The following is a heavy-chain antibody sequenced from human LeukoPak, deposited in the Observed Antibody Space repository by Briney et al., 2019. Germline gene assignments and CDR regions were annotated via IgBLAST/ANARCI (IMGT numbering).Heavy chain of an antibody. CDR2: IYYSGST. CDR3: ASGGSGSYYYYYMDV. CDR1: GGSISSYY. V-gene: IGHV4-59*01. Sequence: PSETLSLTCTVSGGSISSYYWSWIRQPPGKGLEWIGYIYYSGSTNYNPSLKSRVTISVDTSKNQFSLKLSSVTAADTAVYYCASGGSGSYYYYYMDVWGKGTTVTVSS. J-gene: IGHJ6*03. D-gene: IGHD3-10*01.